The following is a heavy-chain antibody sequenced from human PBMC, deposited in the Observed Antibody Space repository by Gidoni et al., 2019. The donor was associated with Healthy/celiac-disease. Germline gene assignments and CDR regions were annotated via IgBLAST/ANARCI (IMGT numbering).Heavy chain of an antibody. V-gene: IGHV2-70*01. CDR3: ARMGHHYYYYGMDV. CDR2: IDWDDDK. J-gene: IGHJ6*02. CDR1: GFSLSTSGMC. Sequence: QVTLRESGPALVKPTQTLTLTCTFSGFSLSTSGMCVSWIRQPPGKALEWLALIDWDDDKYYSTSLKTRLTISKDTSKNQVVLTMTNMDPVDTATYYCARMGHHYYYYGMDVWGQGTTVTVSS.